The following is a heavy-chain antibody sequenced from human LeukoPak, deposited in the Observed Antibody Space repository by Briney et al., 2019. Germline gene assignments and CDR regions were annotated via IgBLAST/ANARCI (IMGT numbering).Heavy chain of an antibody. V-gene: IGHV4-34*01. CDR1: GWSFSGYY. Sequence: PSETLSLTCAVYGWSFSGYYWSWIRQPPGKGLEWIGEINHSGSTNYNPSLTSRVTISVDTSKNQFSLKLSSVTAADTPVYYCARRGGMVRDPNWFDPWGQGTLVTVSS. D-gene: IGHD3-10*01. J-gene: IGHJ5*02. CDR2: INHSGST. CDR3: ARRGGMVRDPNWFDP.